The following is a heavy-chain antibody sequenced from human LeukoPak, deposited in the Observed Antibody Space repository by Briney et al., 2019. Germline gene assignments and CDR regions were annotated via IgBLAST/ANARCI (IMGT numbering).Heavy chain of an antibody. CDR3: ARDQIPTYYYDSSGFYPGAY. CDR2: INPSGGTT. V-gene: IGHV1-46*01. CDR1: GYTFTSNY. D-gene: IGHD3-22*01. Sequence: EASVKVSCKASGYTFTSNYMHWVRQAPGQGLEWMGIINPSGGTTNYAQKFQGRVTMTRDTSTSTVYMDLSSLRSEDTAIYYCARDQIPTYYYDSSGFYPGAYWGQGTLVTVSS. J-gene: IGHJ4*02.